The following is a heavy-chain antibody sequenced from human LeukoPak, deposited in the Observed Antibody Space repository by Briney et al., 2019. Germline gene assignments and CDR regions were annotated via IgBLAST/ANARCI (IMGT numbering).Heavy chain of an antibody. Sequence: GXSXXLSCAXXGFTFSSYGXHWVRQAPGKGVXWVAVIWYDGSKKYYADSVKGGFTISRDNSKNTLYLQMNSLRAEDTAVYYCAKDSSSWYNYFDYWGQGTLVTVSS. CDR2: IWYDGSKK. V-gene: IGHV3-33*06. J-gene: IGHJ4*02. CDR1: GFTFSSYG. CDR3: AKDSSSWYNYFDY. D-gene: IGHD6-13*01.